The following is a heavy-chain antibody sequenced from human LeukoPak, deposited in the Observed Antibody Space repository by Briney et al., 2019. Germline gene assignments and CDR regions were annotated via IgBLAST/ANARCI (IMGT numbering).Heavy chain of an antibody. CDR2: IKQDGSEK. CDR3: EVDGY. J-gene: IGHJ4*02. Sequence: GGSLRLSCAAPGFTFSSYWMTWVRQAPGKGLEWVANIKQDGSEKYYVDSVKGRFTISRDNAKNSLYLQMNSLRAEDTAVYYCEVDGYWGQGTLVTVSS. CDR1: GFTFSSYW. D-gene: IGHD5-12*01. V-gene: IGHV3-7*01.